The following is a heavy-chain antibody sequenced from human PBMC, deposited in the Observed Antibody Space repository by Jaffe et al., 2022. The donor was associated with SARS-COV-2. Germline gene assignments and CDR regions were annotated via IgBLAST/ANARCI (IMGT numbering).Heavy chain of an antibody. V-gene: IGHV2-5*02. D-gene: IGHD4-17*01. CDR2: IYWDGGK. CDR3: ARSSYGVKGLDY. CDR1: GFSLSTSGVG. Sequence: QITLKESGPTLVKPTQTLTLTCTFSGFSLSTSGVGVGWIRQPPGKALEWLAVIYWDGGKRYSPSLKSLLTITKDTSNNQVVLTMTNMDPVDTATYYCARSSYGVKGLDYWGQGTLVTVSS. J-gene: IGHJ4*02.